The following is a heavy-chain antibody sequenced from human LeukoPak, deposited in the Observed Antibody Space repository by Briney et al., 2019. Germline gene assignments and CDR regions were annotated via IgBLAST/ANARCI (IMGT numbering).Heavy chain of an antibody. D-gene: IGHD3-22*01. Sequence: PGGSLRLSCAASGFTFSSYWMHWVRQAPGKGLVWVSRINSDGSSTSYADSVKGRFTISRDNAKNTLYLQMNSLRAEDTAVYYCARGPIDLYHDSSGYYYGGIDYWGQGTLVTVSS. CDR3: ARGPIDLYHDSSGYYYGGIDY. V-gene: IGHV3-74*01. CDR1: GFTFSSYW. CDR2: INSDGSST. J-gene: IGHJ4*02.